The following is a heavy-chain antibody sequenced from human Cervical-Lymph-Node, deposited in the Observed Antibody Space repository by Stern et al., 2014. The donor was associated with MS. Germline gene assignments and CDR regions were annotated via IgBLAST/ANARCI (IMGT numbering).Heavy chain of an antibody. CDR1: GFTLSDHY. J-gene: IGHJ4*02. Sequence: QLVESGGGLVQPGGSLRLSCAASGFTLSDHYMDWVRQTPGKRLEWVGRTRDKDNNYSTNYAASVRGRFSISRHDSENSLSLQMNSLTIEDTGVYYCVGDRFRNWGQGTLVTVSS. D-gene: IGHD3-10*01. CDR3: VGDRFRN. V-gene: IGHV3-72*01. CDR2: TRDKDNNYST.